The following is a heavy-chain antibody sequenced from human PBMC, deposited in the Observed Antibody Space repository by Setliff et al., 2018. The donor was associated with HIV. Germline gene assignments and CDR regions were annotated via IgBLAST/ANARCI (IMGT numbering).Heavy chain of an antibody. Sequence: SGSTLVNATQTLTLTCSFSGFSLSTTGVGVGWIRQPPGKALECLALIYWDDDKRHSPSLKNRLTITKDTSKNQVVLTMTNMDPVDTATYYCARVKKRLTIFGVVIEDYMDIWGKGTTVTVSS. CDR1: GFSLSTTGVG. CDR3: ARVKKRLTIFGVVIEDYMDI. V-gene: IGHV2-5*02. J-gene: IGHJ6*03. CDR2: IYWDDDK. D-gene: IGHD3-3*01.